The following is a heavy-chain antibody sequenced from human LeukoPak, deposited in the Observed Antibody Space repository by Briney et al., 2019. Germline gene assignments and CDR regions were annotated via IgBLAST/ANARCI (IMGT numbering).Heavy chain of an antibody. CDR3: ARVPGEDIVVVPAATDRIAAAASDY. Sequence: PGGSLRLSCAASGFTFRTYSMNWVRQAPGKGLEWVSYISSSGSTIYYADSVKGRFTISRDNAKNSLYLRMNSLRDEDTAVYYCARVPGEDIVVVPAATDRIAAAASDYWGQGTLVTVSS. CDR1: GFTFRTYS. V-gene: IGHV3-48*02. J-gene: IGHJ4*02. CDR2: ISSSGSTI. D-gene: IGHD2-2*01.